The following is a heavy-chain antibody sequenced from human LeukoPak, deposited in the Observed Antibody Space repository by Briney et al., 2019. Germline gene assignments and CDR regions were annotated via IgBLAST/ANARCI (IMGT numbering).Heavy chain of an antibody. V-gene: IGHV1-69*13. J-gene: IGHJ4*02. Sequence: SLKVSCQASGYNLTSYAMKWVRQDPGQGLEWIGGNIPIFGTANYAQKIQGRVTITADESTRPGYKELSSLRSKDTAMYSSTIAYYYDSSGYYPLDYWGQGTLVTVSA. D-gene: IGHD3-22*01. CDR1: GYNLTSYA. CDR2: NIPIFGTA. CDR3: TIAYYYDSSGYYPLDY.